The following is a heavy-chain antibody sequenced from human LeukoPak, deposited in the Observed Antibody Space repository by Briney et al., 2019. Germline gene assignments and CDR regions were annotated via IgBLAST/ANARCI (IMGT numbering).Heavy chain of an antibody. J-gene: IGHJ4*02. V-gene: IGHV3-66*02. D-gene: IGHD2/OR15-2a*01. CDR2: IYSGGST. CDR3: ARVSRGFFRSHFDY. Sequence: PGGSLRLSCAASGFTVSSNYMSWVRQAPGKGLEWVSVIYSGGSTYYADSVKGRFTISRDNSKNTLYLQMNSLRAEDTAAYYCARVSRGFFRSHFDYWGQGTLVTVSS. CDR1: GFTVSSNY.